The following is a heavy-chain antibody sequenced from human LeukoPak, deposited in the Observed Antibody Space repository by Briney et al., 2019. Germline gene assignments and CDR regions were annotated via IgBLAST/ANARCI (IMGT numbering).Heavy chain of an antibody. J-gene: IGHJ6*03. Sequence: GGSLRLSCAASGFTVSSNYMSWVRQAPGKGLEWVSVIYSGGSTYYADSVKGRFTISRDNSKNALYLQLNSLRAEDTAVYYCARHGTITMVRGRLRYYYMDVWGKGATVTISS. CDR2: IYSGGST. V-gene: IGHV3-53*01. CDR3: ARHGTITMVRGRLRYYYMDV. CDR1: GFTVSSNY. D-gene: IGHD3-10*01.